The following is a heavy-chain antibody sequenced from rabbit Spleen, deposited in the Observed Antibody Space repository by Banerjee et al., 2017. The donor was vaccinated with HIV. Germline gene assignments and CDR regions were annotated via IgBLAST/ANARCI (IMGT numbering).Heavy chain of an antibody. Sequence: QEQLEESGGDLVKPGASLTLTCTASGFSFSNNYVMCWVRQAPGKGLEWIACIGGVSSGSTYYASWAKGRFTISKTSSTTVTLQMTSLTAADTATYFCTRDLTNIIGWNFELWGPGTLVTVS. V-gene: IGHV1S45*01. J-gene: IGHJ4*01. D-gene: IGHD1-1*01. CDR2: IGGVSSGST. CDR3: TRDLTNIIGWNFEL. CDR1: GFSFSNNYV.